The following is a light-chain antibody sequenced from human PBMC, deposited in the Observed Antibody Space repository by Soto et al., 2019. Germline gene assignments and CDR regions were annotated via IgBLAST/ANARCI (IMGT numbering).Light chain of an antibody. CDR3: KSYAGSNTYV. J-gene: IGLJ1*01. V-gene: IGLV1-44*01. CDR1: NSNIASNT. CDR2: YNN. Sequence: QSVLTQPPSSSETPGQTVSISCSGSNSNIASNTVNWYQHLPGTAPKLLIYYNNQRPSGVPDRFSGSKSGNTASLTVSGLQDADEADYCCKSYAGSNTYVFGSGTKVTV.